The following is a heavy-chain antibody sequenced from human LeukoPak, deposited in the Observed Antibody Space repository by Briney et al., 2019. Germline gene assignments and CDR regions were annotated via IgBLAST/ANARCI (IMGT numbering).Heavy chain of an antibody. Sequence: GGSLRLSCAASGFTFSSYGMSWVRQAPGKGLEWVSAIDGSGTSTYYADSVKGRFTISRDNSKNTLYLQMNSLRAEDTALYYCARGRRYCSSTSCYLGWGHYWGQGTLVTVSS. CDR1: GFTFSSYG. D-gene: IGHD2-2*01. CDR2: IDGSGTST. CDR3: ARGRRYCSSTSCYLGWGHY. V-gene: IGHV3-23*01. J-gene: IGHJ4*02.